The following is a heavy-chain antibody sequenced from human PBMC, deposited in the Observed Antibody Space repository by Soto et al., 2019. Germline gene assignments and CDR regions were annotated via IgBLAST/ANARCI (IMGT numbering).Heavy chain of an antibody. Sequence: EVQLLESGGGLVQPGGSLRLSCAASGFTFSTCAMNWVRQAPGKGLEWVSTISSSGGSTYYGDSVKGRFTISRDNSKNTLYLQINSLRADDTAIFYCAKQAVAVAATPWSDPWGQGTLVTVSS. V-gene: IGHV3-23*01. J-gene: IGHJ5*02. D-gene: IGHD2-15*01. CDR1: GFTFSTCA. CDR3: AKQAVAVAATPWSDP. CDR2: ISSSGGST.